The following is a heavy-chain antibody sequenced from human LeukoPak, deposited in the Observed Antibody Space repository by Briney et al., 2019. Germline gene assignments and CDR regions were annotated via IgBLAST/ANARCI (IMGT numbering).Heavy chain of an antibody. J-gene: IGHJ4*02. CDR1: GFTFSSYS. CDR3: ARGTTVTKRGFDY. D-gene: IGHD4-17*01. CDR2: ISSSSSTI. Sequence: GGSLRLSCAASGFTFSSYSMNWVRQAPGEGLEWVSYISSSSSTIYYADSVKGRFTISRDNSKNTLYLQMNSLRAEDTAVYYCARGTTVTKRGFDYWGQGTLVTVSS. V-gene: IGHV3-48*01.